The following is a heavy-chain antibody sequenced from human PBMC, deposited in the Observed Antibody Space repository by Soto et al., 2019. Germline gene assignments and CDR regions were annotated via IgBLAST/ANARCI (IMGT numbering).Heavy chain of an antibody. CDR3: ARDQGGSSWREWFDP. D-gene: IGHD6-13*01. Sequence: QVQLVQSGAEVKKPGSSVTVSCKASGGTFSSYAISWVRQAPGQGLEWMGGIIPIFGTANYAQKFQGRVTITADESTSTAYMELSRLRSEDTAVYYCARDQGGSSWREWFDPWCQGTLVTVSS. J-gene: IGHJ5*02. V-gene: IGHV1-69*01. CDR2: IIPIFGTA. CDR1: GGTFSSYA.